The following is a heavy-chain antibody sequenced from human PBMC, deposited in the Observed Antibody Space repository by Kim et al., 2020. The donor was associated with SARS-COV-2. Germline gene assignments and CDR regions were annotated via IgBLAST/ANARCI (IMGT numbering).Heavy chain of an antibody. CDR3: AREAYARGAFDY. CDR1: GFTFSSYW. Sequence: LSLTCAASGFTFSSYWMHWVRQAPGKGLVWVSRINSDGSSTSYADSVKGRFTISRDNAKNTLYLQMNSLRAEDTAVYYCAREAYARGAFDYWGQGTLVTVSS. V-gene: IGHV3-74*01. CDR2: INSDGSST. D-gene: IGHD2-2*01. J-gene: IGHJ4*02.